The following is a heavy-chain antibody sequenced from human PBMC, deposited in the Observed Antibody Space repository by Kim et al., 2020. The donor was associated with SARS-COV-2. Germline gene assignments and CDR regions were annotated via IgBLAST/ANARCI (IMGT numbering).Heavy chain of an antibody. D-gene: IGHD1-26*01. CDR3: ATGPGSYVGWFDP. V-gene: IGHV1-24*01. J-gene: IGHJ5*02. Sequence: YEQKFQGRVTMTEDTSTDTAYMELSSLRSEDTAVYYCATGPGSYVGWFDPWGQGTLVTVSS.